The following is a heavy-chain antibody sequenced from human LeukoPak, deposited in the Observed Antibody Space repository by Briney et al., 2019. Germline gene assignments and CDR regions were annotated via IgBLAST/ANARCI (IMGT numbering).Heavy chain of an antibody. CDR1: GFTFSSYA. V-gene: IGHV3-23*01. D-gene: IGHD2-2*01. CDR3: ANPAGSIDFDY. J-gene: IGHJ4*02. CDR2: ISSTGGST. Sequence: GGSPRLSCAGSGFTFSSYAMSWVRQAPGKGLEWVSVISSTGGSTFYADSVKGRFTISRDNSKSTMFLQMNSLRAEDTAVYYCANPAGSIDFDYWGQGTLVTVSS.